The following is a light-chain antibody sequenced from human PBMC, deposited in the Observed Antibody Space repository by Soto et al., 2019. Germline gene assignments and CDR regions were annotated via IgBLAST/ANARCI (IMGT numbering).Light chain of an antibody. CDR3: QQYNAYYS. CDR1: QSVSSY. J-gene: IGKJ2*03. Sequence: EIVLTQSPATLSLSPGERATLSCRASQSVSSYLAWYRQKPGQPPRLLIYDASNRATGIPARFSGSGSGTDFTLTISSLQPEDFATYYCQQYNAYYSFGQGTKMDIK. V-gene: IGKV3-11*01. CDR2: DAS.